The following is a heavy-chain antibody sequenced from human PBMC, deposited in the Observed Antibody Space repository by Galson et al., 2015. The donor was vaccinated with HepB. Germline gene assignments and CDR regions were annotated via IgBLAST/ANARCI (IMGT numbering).Heavy chain of an antibody. J-gene: IGHJ5*02. Sequence: SVKVSCKASGYTFSTSSITWVRQAPGQGLEWMGWISAYNRITNYAQYLQGRVTMTKDTSTSTAYMELRRLRFDDTAVNYWSRGARVGVVDATQNNGFDAWVQGTLFTVSS. CDR1: GYTFSTSS. D-gene: IGHD2-15*01. CDR2: ISAYNRIT. CDR3: SRGARVGVVDATQNNGFDA. V-gene: IGHV1-18*01.